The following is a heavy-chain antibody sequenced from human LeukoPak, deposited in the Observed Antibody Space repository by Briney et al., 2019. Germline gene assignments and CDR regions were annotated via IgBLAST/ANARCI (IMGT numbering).Heavy chain of an antibody. J-gene: IGHJ4*02. CDR3: AKGGSWSCTD. Sequence: GSLRLSCGASGFTFSSSAMHWVRQGPGKGLEWVAYIAHHGNNKYYADSVKGRFTISRDNSKGSLYLQMNSLRADDTAVYYCAKGGSWSCTDWGQGTLVRVSS. CDR1: GFTFSSSA. CDR2: IAHHGNNK. D-gene: IGHD2-8*02. V-gene: IGHV3-30*02.